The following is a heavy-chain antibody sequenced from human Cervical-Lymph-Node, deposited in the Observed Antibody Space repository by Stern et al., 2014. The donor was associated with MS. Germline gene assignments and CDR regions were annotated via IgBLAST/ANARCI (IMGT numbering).Heavy chain of an antibody. CDR1: GYTFSTYA. D-gene: IGHD3-22*01. J-gene: IGHJ4*02. CDR3: ARSSMTVDLDY. CDR2: ISTKNGSP. Sequence: QVQLVQSGSELKKPGASVKISCKASGYTFSTYAMNWVRQAPGLGLEWMGWISTKNGSPTYAQGFTGRFVFSLDTSVNTAFLQITSLRAEDTAVYYCARSSMTVDLDYWGQGTLVTVSS. V-gene: IGHV7-4-1*02.